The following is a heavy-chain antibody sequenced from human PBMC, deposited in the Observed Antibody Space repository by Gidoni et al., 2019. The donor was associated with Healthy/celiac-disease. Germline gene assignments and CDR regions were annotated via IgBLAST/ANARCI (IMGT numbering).Heavy chain of an antibody. CDR2: INHSGST. CDR1: GGSFSGYY. V-gene: IGHV4-34*01. Sequence: QVQLQQWGAGLLKPSETLSLTCAVYGGSFSGYYWNWIRQPPGKGLEWIGEINHSGSTNYNPSLKSRVTISVDTSKNQFSLKLSSVTAADTAVYYCARGWYYYGSGRGYGMDVWGQGTTVTVSS. D-gene: IGHD3-10*01. CDR3: ARGWYYYGSGRGYGMDV. J-gene: IGHJ6*02.